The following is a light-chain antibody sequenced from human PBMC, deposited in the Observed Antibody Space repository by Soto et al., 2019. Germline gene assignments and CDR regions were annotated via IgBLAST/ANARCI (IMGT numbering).Light chain of an antibody. Sequence: DVQMTQSTSTLSVSVGDRVTITCRASQTISTWLAWYQQKPGKAPKLLIHRASSLGTGVPSRFSGSGSGTEFTLTITSLQPDDFATYYCQQYSSNSAFGPGTKVDI. CDR2: RAS. CDR3: QQYSSNSA. V-gene: IGKV1-5*03. CDR1: QTISTW. J-gene: IGKJ1*01.